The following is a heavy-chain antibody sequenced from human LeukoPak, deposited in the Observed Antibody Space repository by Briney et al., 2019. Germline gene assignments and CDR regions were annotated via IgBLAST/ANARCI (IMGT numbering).Heavy chain of an antibody. D-gene: IGHD3-22*01. Sequence: GGYLRLSCAASEFTFSSYAMSWVRQAPGMGLEWIFAISNSGVSTHYADSVKGRFTISRDNSRNTLYLQMNSLKAEDTAMYYCASHNYYDTSGYYYSLDYWGQGTLVTVSS. J-gene: IGHJ4*02. CDR2: ISNSGVST. CDR1: EFTFSSYA. V-gene: IGHV3-23*01. CDR3: ASHNYYDTSGYYYSLDY.